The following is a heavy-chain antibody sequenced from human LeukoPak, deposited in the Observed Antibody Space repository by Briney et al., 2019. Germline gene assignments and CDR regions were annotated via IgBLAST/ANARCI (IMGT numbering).Heavy chain of an antibody. V-gene: IGHV3-23*01. CDR3: ARAARYYYGMDV. D-gene: IGHD6-6*01. CDR2: ISGSGGST. J-gene: IGHJ6*02. CDR1: GFTFSSSA. Sequence: GGSLRLSCAASGFTFSSSAMSWVRQAPGKGLEWVSAISGSGGSTYYADSVKGRFTISRDNSKNTLYLQMNSLRAEDTAVYYCARAARYYYGMDVWGQGTTVTVSS.